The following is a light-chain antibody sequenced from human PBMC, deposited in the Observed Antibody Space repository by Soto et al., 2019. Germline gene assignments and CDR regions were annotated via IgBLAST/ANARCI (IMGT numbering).Light chain of an antibody. J-gene: IGKJ4*01. V-gene: IGKV3-15*01. CDR3: QQYNNWPLT. Sequence: IVMTQSPATLSVSPGERATLACRASQSVNSNLAWYQQKPGQAPRLLIYGASSRATGIPARFSGSGSGTEFTLTISSLQAEDFAVYYCQQYNNWPLTVGGGTKVEI. CDR1: QSVNSN. CDR2: GAS.